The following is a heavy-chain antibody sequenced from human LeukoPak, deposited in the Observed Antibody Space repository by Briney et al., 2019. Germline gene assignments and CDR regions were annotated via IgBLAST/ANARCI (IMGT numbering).Heavy chain of an antibody. J-gene: IGHJ6*02. Sequence: PGGSLRLPCAASGFTFSTYAMSWVRQAPGKGLEWVSAISVSGDKTYYAGSVKGRYTISRDNSKNTLFLQMNSLRAEDTAVYYCAKLAAASEYSFTDVWGQGTTVTVSS. D-gene: IGHD2-15*01. V-gene: IGHV3-23*01. CDR1: GFTFSTYA. CDR2: ISVSGDKT. CDR3: AKLAAASEYSFTDV.